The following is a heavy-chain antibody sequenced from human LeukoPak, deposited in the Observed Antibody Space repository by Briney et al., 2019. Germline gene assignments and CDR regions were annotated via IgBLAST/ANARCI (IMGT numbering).Heavy chain of an antibody. CDR1: GFTLRHFA. V-gene: IGHV3-23*01. CDR2: VASDGDT. J-gene: IGHJ4*02. CDR3: ANEAHRHLDLHN. Sequence: PGGSLGLSCAASGFTLRHFAMTWVRQAPGKGLEWVSSVASDGDTFYAGSVKGRFTISRDISTNTLHLQMNSLRADDTAIYFCANEAHRHLDLHNWGQGTLVTVST.